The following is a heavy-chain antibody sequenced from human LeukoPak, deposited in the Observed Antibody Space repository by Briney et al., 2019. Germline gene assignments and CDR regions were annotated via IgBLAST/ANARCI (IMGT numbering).Heavy chain of an antibody. CDR2: INPNSGGT. Sequence: ASVKVSCKASGYTFTSYGISWVRQAPGQGLEWMGWINPNSGGTNYAQKFQGRVTMTRDTSISTAYMELRSLRSDDTAVYYCARDRGVVTATTHYYYYYYMDVWGKGTTVTISS. CDR3: ARDRGVVTATTHYYYYYYMDV. V-gene: IGHV1-2*02. J-gene: IGHJ6*03. CDR1: GYTFTSYG. D-gene: IGHD2-21*02.